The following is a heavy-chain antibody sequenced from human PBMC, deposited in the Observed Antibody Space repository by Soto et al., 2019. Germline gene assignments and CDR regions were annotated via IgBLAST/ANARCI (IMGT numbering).Heavy chain of an antibody. CDR2: IYYSGCT. Sequence: QVQLQESGPGLVKPSETLSLTCTVSGGSISSYYWGWIQQPPGKGLEWIGYIYYSGCTNYNPSLKSRVTISVDTSKNRFSLKLRSVTAADTAVYYCARDGVLGMDVWCQGTTVTVSS. D-gene: IGHD3-16*01. V-gene: IGHV4-59*01. J-gene: IGHJ6*02. CDR3: ARDGVLGMDV. CDR1: GGSISSYY.